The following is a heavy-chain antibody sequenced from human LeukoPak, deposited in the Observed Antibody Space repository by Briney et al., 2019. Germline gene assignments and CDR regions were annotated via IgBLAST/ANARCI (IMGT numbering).Heavy chain of an antibody. Sequence: PSETLSLTCAVYGGSFSGYYWSWIRQPPGKGLEWIGEINHSGSTNYNPSLKSRVTISVDTSENQFSLKLSSVTAADTAVYYCAREQWLIPGVQEGAFDIWGQGTMVTVSS. J-gene: IGHJ3*02. D-gene: IGHD6-19*01. V-gene: IGHV4-34*01. CDR1: GGSFSGYY. CDR3: AREQWLIPGVQEGAFDI. CDR2: INHSGST.